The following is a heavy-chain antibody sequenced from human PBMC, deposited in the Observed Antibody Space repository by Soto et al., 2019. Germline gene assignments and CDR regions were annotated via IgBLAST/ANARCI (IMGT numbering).Heavy chain of an antibody. CDR1: GYSFTSYW. D-gene: IGHD2-21*02. Sequence: VGSLKISCKGSGYSFTSYWIGWVRQMPGKGVEWMGIIYPCDSDTIYSPSFQGQVTISADKSISTAYLQWSSLKASDTAMYYCARLPYCGGDCYSYYYYGMDVWGQGTTVTVSS. J-gene: IGHJ6*02. V-gene: IGHV5-51*01. CDR3: ARLPYCGGDCYSYYYYGMDV. CDR2: IYPCDSDT.